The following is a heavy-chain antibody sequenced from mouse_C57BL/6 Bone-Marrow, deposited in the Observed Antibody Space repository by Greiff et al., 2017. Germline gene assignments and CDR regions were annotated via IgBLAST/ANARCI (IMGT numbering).Heavy chain of an antibody. Sequence: VQLQQSGAELVKPGASVKLSCKASGYTFTSYWMQWVKQRPGQGLEWIGEIDPSDSYTNYNQKFKGKATLTVDTSSSTAYMQLSSLTSEDSAVYYCATIYYYGSKGYWGQGTTLTVSS. CDR1: GYTFTSYW. V-gene: IGHV1-50*01. D-gene: IGHD1-1*01. CDR3: ATIYYYGSKGY. CDR2: IDPSDSYT. J-gene: IGHJ2*01.